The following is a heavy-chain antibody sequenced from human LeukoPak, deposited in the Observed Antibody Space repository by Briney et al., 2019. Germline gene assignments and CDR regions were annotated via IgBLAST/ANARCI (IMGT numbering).Heavy chain of an antibody. Sequence: PGGSLRLSCAASGFDFSSYAMSWVRQAPGKGLEWVSATGASGSSSYYADSVKGRFTISRGNSKNTLYLQMNSLRAEDTAIYYCATSLGGSSSWYYFDYWGQGALVTVSS. CDR1: GFDFSSYA. V-gene: IGHV3-23*01. CDR2: TGASGSSS. CDR3: ATSLGGSSSWYYFDY. D-gene: IGHD6-13*01. J-gene: IGHJ4*02.